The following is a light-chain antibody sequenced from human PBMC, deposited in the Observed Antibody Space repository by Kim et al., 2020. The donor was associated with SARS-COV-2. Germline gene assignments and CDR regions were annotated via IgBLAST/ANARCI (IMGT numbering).Light chain of an antibody. J-gene: IGKJ4*01. Sequence: ILMKQSPATLSVSPGEKATLSCWAGQSINSALAWYQQRPGQAPRLLIYDASARATDIPARFSGSGSGTEFTLTISSLQSDDFGVYYCQQYNKWPLTFGGGTKVDIK. V-gene: IGKV3-15*01. CDR3: QQYNKWPLT. CDR2: DAS. CDR1: QSINSA.